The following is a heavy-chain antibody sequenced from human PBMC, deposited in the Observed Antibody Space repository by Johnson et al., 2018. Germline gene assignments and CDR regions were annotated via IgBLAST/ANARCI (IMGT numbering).Heavy chain of an antibody. D-gene: IGHD3-16*01. J-gene: IGHJ6*02. CDR3: GRAGGAARAAYYYYYGMDV. V-gene: IGHV3-21*01. Sequence: DSVKCRFTISRDNAKNSLYLQMNSLRAEDTAVSYCGRAGGAARAAYYYYYGMDVWGQGTTVTVSS.